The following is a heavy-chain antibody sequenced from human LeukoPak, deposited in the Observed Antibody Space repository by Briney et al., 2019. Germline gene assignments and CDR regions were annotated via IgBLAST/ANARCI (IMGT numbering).Heavy chain of an antibody. J-gene: IGHJ3*02. CDR3: ARPHCDGTSCHGDDAFDI. CDR2: IKQDGSEK. V-gene: IGHV3-7*01. Sequence: GVLRLSCAASGFTFSSYWMSWVRQAPGKGLEWVANIKQDGSEKYYADSVKGRFTIFRDNSKSTLYLQMNSLRAEDTAVYYCARPHCDGTSCHGDDAFDIWGQGTMVTVSS. D-gene: IGHD2-2*01. CDR1: GFTFSSYW.